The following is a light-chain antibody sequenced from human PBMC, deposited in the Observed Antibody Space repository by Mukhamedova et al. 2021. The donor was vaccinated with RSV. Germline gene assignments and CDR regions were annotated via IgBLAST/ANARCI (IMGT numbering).Light chain of an antibody. CDR1: SSDVGGYNY. J-gene: IGLJ2*01. Sequence: GTSSDVGGYNYVSWYHQHPGKAPKLMIYDVSKRPSGVPDRFSGSKFGNTASLTVSGLQAEDEADYYCSSYAGSNILFGGGTKLTVL. CDR3: SSYAGSNIL. CDR2: DVS. V-gene: IGLV2-8*01.